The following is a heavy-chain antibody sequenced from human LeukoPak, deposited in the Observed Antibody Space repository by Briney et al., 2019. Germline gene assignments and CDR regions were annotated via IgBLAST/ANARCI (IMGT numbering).Heavy chain of an antibody. CDR2: FSGSGNTM. D-gene: IGHD5-18*01. CDR1: GFTFSDYY. J-gene: IGHJ4*02. V-gene: IGHV3-11*04. Sequence: GGSLRLSCVASGFTFSDYYMTWIRQAPGKGLEWISYFSGSGNTMYYADSVKGRFTISRDNAKNSLYLQMNSLRAEDTAVYYCARGRGYNYGYSDYWGQGTLVTVSS. CDR3: ARGRGYNYGYSDY.